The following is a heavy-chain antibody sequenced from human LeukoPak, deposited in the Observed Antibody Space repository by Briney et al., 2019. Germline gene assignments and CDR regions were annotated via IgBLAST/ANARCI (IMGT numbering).Heavy chain of an antibody. CDR1: GYIFTTYG. Sequence: ASVKVSCKASGYIFTTYGFNWVRQAPGQGLEWMGWISAYNTYTNYAQKLQGRVTMTTDTSTTTAHMELRSLRSDDTAVYYCARGAYGEQIDYWGQGTLVTVSS. CDR3: ARGAYGEQIDY. D-gene: IGHD4-17*01. V-gene: IGHV1-18*01. CDR2: ISAYNTYT. J-gene: IGHJ4*02.